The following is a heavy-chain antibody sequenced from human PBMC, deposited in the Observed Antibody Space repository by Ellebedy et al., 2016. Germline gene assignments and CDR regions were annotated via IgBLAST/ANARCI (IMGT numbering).Heavy chain of an antibody. Sequence: EGSLRLSCTASGFTFSDYWMNWVRQAPGKGLEWVANIKQDGSTKYYVDSVKGRFTISRDNARNSLYLQMNSLTAEDTSVYFCARDRRGFTYGYGAHDAFDIWGQGTMVTVSS. CDR2: IKQDGSTK. D-gene: IGHD5-18*01. V-gene: IGHV3-7*01. CDR1: GFTFSDYW. J-gene: IGHJ3*02. CDR3: ARDRRGFTYGYGAHDAFDI.